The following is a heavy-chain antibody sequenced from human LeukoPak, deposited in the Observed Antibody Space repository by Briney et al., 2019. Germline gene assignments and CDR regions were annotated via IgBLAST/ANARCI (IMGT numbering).Heavy chain of an antibody. CDR3: VRGCDRASCPYFFDS. CDR2: IRQDGSET. CDR1: GFIFSTYW. D-gene: IGHD2-2*01. V-gene: IGHV3-7*01. Sequence: GGSLRLSSAASGFIFSTYWMSSVRPAPGKGLEWVATIRQDGSETHYVGSVRGRFTISRDNAKNSLYLQVNSLRAEDTAVYYCVRGCDRASCPYFFDSWGHGSLVTVSS. J-gene: IGHJ4*01.